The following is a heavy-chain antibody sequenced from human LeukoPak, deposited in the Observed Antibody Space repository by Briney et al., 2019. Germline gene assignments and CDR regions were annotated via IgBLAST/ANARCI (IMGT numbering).Heavy chain of an antibody. D-gene: IGHD2-8*01. Sequence: PGGSPRLSCAASGFTFSTYAMSWVRQTPEKGLEWVASISGGGGTTYYADSVKGRFTITKDSSKNTLYLQMNSLRGDDTALYYCVKGHTNVNYWGQGTLVTVSS. CDR2: ISGGGGTT. CDR3: VKGHTNVNY. V-gene: IGHV3-23*01. CDR1: GFTFSTYA. J-gene: IGHJ4*02.